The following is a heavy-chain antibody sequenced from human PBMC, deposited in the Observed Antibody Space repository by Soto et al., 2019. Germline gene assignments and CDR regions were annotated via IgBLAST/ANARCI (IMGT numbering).Heavy chain of an antibody. D-gene: IGHD3-22*01. J-gene: IGHJ4*02. Sequence: QSGGSLRLSCAASGFTFSSYAMSWVRQAPGKGLEWVSAISGSGGSTYYADSVKGRFTISRDNSKNTLYLQMNSLRAEDTAVYYCAKVGYYDSSGYPTPKYFDYWGQGTLVTVSS. CDR3: AKVGYYDSSGYPTPKYFDY. V-gene: IGHV3-23*01. CDR1: GFTFSSYA. CDR2: ISGSGGST.